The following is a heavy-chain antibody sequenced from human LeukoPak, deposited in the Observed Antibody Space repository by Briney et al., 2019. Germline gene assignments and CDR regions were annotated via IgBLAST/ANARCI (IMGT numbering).Heavy chain of an antibody. D-gene: IGHD6-13*01. CDR2: ISAYNGNT. J-gene: IGHJ4*02. CDR3: ARDKSIEVSSSRDY. Sequence: ASVKVSCTASGYTYTSYGISWVRQVPGQGLEWMGWISAYNGNTNYAQKLQGRVTMTTDTSTSTAYMELRSLRSDDTAVYYCARDKSIEVSSSRDYWGQGTLVTVSS. CDR1: GYTYTSYG. V-gene: IGHV1-18*04.